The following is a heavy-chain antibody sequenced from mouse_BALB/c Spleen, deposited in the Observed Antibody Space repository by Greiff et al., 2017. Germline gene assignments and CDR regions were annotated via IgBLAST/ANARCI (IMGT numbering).Heavy chain of an antibody. Sequence: EVQLQQSGAELVKPGASVKLSCTASGFNIKDTYMHWVKQRPEQGLEWIGRIDPANGNTKYDPKFQGKATITADTSSNTAYLQLSSLTSEDTAVYYCARWLLRLYYFDYWGQGTTLTVSS. CDR1: GFNIKDTY. V-gene: IGHV14-3*02. J-gene: IGHJ2*01. CDR3: ARWLLRLYYFDY. D-gene: IGHD2-3*01. CDR2: IDPANGNT.